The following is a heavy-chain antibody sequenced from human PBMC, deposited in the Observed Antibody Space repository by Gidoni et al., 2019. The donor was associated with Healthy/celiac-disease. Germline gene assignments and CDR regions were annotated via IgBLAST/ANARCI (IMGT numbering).Heavy chain of an antibody. Sequence: QLVESGGGLVKPGGSLRLSCAASGFTVSSNYMSWVRQAPGKGLEWVSVIYSGGSTYYADSVKGRFTISRDNSKNTLYLQMNSLRAEDTAVYYCAALVWFGGDYFDYWGQGTLVTVSS. CDR3: AALVWFGGDYFDY. D-gene: IGHD3-10*01. CDR2: IYSGGST. J-gene: IGHJ4*02. V-gene: IGHV3-66*02. CDR1: GFTVSSNY.